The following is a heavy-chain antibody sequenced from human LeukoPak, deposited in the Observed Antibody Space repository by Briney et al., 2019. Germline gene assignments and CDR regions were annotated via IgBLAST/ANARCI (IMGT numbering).Heavy chain of an antibody. CDR2: IYYSGST. Sequence: PSETLSLTCTVSGGSISSGGYYWRWIRQHPGKGLEWIVYIYYSGSTYYNPSLKSRVTISVDTPKHQSPLKPSSVTAADPAVYYCASDVQVATIKGAYYFDYWGQGTLVTVSS. V-gene: IGHV4-31*03. D-gene: IGHD5-24*01. CDR3: ASDVQVATIKGAYYFDY. J-gene: IGHJ4*02. CDR1: GGSISSGGYY.